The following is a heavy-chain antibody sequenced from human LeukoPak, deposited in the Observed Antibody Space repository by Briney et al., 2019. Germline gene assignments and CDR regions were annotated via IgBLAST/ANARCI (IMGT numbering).Heavy chain of an antibody. CDR3: ARQLLSRGWFDP. D-gene: IGHD3-10*01. CDR1: GYTFTGYY. CDR2: INPNSGGT. Sequence: ASVKVSCKASGYTFTGYYMHWVRQAPGQGLEWMGRINPNSGGTNYAQKFQGRVTMTRDTSISTAYMELSRLRSDGTAVYYCARQLLSRGWFDPWGQGTLVTVSS. J-gene: IGHJ5*02. V-gene: IGHV1-2*06.